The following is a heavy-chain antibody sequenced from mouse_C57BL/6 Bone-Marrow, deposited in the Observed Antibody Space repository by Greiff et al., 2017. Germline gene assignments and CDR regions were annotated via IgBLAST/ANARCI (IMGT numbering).Heavy chain of an antibody. Sequence: VKLQESGPGLVQPSQSLSITCTVSGFSLTSYGVHWVRQSPGKGLEWLGVIWRGGSTDYNAAFMSRLSITKDNSKSQVFFKMNSLQADDTAIYYCAKSYGSSYSFAYWGQGTLVTGSA. D-gene: IGHD1-1*01. J-gene: IGHJ3*01. V-gene: IGHV2-5*01. CDR2: IWRGGST. CDR1: GFSLTSYG. CDR3: AKSYGSSYSFAY.